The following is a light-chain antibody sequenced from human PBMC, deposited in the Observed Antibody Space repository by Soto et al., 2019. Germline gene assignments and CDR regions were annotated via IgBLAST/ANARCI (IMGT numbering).Light chain of an antibody. J-gene: IGKJ2*01. Sequence: DIQMTQSPSSLSASVGDRVTITCQASQDISNFLNWYQQQPGKAPKLLIYDVSNLEKGVPSRFSGSGSGTDFSFTITSLQPEDIATYYCEQYDILPTFGQGTELEIK. CDR3: EQYDILPT. CDR2: DVS. V-gene: IGKV1-33*01. CDR1: QDISNF.